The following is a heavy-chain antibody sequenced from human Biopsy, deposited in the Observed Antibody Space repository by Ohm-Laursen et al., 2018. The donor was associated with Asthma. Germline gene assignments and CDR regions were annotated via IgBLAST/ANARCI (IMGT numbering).Heavy chain of an antibody. Sequence: GASVKVSCKASGYTFINYAIHWVRQAPGQRLEWMGWINAGNGNTKCSQKFQGRVTITRDTSASTAYMDLSSLRSEDTAVYYCARTYYDFLTGQVNDVFAIWGQGTMVTVSS. V-gene: IGHV1-3*01. D-gene: IGHD3-9*01. CDR3: ARTYYDFLTGQVNDVFAI. CDR1: GYTFINYA. J-gene: IGHJ3*02. CDR2: INAGNGNT.